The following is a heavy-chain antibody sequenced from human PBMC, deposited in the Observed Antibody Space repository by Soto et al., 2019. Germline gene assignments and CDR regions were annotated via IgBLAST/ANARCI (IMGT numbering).Heavy chain of an antibody. Sequence: PSETLSLTCTFSGGSISSGGYYLSWIRQHPGKGLEWIGYIYYSGSTYYNPSLKSRVTISVDTSKNQFSLKLSSVTAADTAVYYCARGRFGELPYYFDYWGQGTLVTSPQ. J-gene: IGHJ4*02. CDR3: ARGRFGELPYYFDY. CDR1: GGSISSGGYY. D-gene: IGHD3-10*01. CDR2: IYYSGST. V-gene: IGHV4-31*03.